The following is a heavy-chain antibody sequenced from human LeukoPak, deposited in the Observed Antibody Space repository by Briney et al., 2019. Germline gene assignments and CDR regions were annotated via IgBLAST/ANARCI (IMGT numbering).Heavy chain of an antibody. D-gene: IGHD3-3*01. J-gene: IGHJ4*02. V-gene: IGHV4-39*07. CDR3: ARDGLGFDTSGFSR. CDR1: GGSISSSSYY. CDR2: IYHSGST. Sequence: SETLSLTCTVSGGSISSSSYYWGWIRQAPGKGLEWIATIYHSGSTYYNPSRQSRVTISLDTSKNQFSLKLRSLTAADTAVYFCARDGLGFDTSGFSRWGQGTLVTVSS.